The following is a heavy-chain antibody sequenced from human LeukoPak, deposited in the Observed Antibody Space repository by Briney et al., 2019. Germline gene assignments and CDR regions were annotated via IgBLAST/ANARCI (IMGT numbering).Heavy chain of an antibody. V-gene: IGHV3-9*01. J-gene: IGHJ6*02. CDR1: GFTFDDYA. Sequence: TGRSLRLSCAASGFTFDDYAMHWVRQAPGKGLEWVSGISWNSGSVGYADSVKGRFTISRDNAKNSLYLQMNSLRAEDTALYYCAKGYYGSHTYYYYGMDVWGQGTTVTVSS. D-gene: IGHD3-10*01. CDR3: AKGYYGSHTYYYYGMDV. CDR2: ISWNSGSV.